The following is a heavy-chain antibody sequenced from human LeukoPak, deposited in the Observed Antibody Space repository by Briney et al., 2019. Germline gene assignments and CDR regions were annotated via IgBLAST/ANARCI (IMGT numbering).Heavy chain of an antibody. CDR3: ATHSSRWYDHDAFDI. CDR1: GFSFTGSV. CDR2: IVVGSGNT. J-gene: IGHJ3*02. V-gene: IGHV1-58*02. Sequence: VASVKLSCKSSGFSFTGSVIQWVRQARGQRLEWIGWIVVGSGNTNYAQKFQERVTITRDRSTSTAYMELSSLRSEDTALYYCATHSSRWYDHDAFDIWGQGTMVAVSS. D-gene: IGHD6-19*01.